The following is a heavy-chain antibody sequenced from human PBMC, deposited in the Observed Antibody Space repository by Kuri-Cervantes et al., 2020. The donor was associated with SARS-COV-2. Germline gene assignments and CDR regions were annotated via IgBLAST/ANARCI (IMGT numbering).Heavy chain of an antibody. CDR3: ARAYLPIRFLEWLTYDY. Sequence: ASVKVSCKVSGYTLTELSMHWVRQAPGKGLEWMGGFDPEDGERIYAQKFQGRVTMTEDTSTDTAYMELSSLRSEDTAVYYCARAYLPIRFLEWLTYDYWGQGTLVTVSS. CDR2: FDPEDGER. J-gene: IGHJ4*02. CDR1: GYTLTELS. V-gene: IGHV1-24*01. D-gene: IGHD3-3*01.